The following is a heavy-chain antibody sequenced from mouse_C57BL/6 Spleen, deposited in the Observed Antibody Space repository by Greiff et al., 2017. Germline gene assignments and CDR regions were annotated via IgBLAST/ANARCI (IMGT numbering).Heavy chain of an antibody. V-gene: IGHV1-82*01. J-gene: IGHJ4*01. Sequence: VQLVESGPELVKPGASVKISCKASGYAFSSSWMNWVKQRPGKGLEWVGRIYPGDGDTNYNGKFKGKATLTADKSSSTAYMQLSSLTSEDSAVYFCARGGGAMDYWGQGTSVTVSS. CDR3: ARGGGAMDY. CDR1: GYAFSSSW. CDR2: IYPGDGDT.